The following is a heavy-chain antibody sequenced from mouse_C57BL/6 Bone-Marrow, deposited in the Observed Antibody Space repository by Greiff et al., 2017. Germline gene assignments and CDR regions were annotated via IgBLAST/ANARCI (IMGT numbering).Heavy chain of an antibody. CDR2: ISYRGST. Sequence: DVKLVESGPGLAKPSQTLSLTCSVTGYSITSDYWNWIRKFPGNKLEYMGYISYRGSTYYNPSLKSRISITRDTSKNQDYLQLNSVTTEDTATYYCARGDYGSSGMDYWGQGTSVTVSS. CDR1: GYSITSDY. J-gene: IGHJ4*01. CDR3: ARGDYGSSGMDY. V-gene: IGHV3-8*01. D-gene: IGHD1-1*01.